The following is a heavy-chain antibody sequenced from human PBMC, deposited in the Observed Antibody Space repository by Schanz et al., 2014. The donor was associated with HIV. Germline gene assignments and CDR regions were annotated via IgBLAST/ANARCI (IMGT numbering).Heavy chain of an antibody. CDR3: VKDGKRGYTYGGS. D-gene: IGHD5-18*01. CDR1: GLTFSGSA. Sequence: EVQLLESGGGLVQPGGSLRLTCAASGLTFSGSAMNWVRQAPGKGLEWVSGISGSGGSTFYADSVKGRFTISRDNSKNTLYLQMNSLRAEDTAVYYCVKDGKRGYTYGGSWGQGTLVTVSS. J-gene: IGHJ5*02. CDR2: ISGSGGST. V-gene: IGHV3-23*01.